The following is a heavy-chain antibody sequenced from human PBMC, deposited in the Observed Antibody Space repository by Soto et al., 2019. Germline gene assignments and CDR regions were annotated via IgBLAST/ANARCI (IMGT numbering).Heavy chain of an antibody. CDR3: ARVGSDRGFDYAFDN. V-gene: IGHV3-21*01. CDR2: ISSSSSYI. D-gene: IGHD5-12*01. CDR1: GFTFSSYS. J-gene: IGHJ3*02. Sequence: GGSLRLSCAASGFTFSSYSMNWVRQAPGKGLEWVSSISSSSSYIYYADSVKGRFTISRDKAKNSLYLQMNSLRAEDTAVYYCARVGSDRGFDYAFDNWGQGTMVTVSS.